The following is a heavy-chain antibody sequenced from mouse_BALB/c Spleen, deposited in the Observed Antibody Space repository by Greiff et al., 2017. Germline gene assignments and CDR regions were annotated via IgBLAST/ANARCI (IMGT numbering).Heavy chain of an antibody. CDR1: GYTFTSYT. CDR3: ARGSPLYGSSYWYFDV. V-gene: IGHV1-4*02. Sequence: QVQLQQSAAELARPGASVKMSCKASGYTFTSYTMHWVKQRPGQGLEWIGYINPSSGYTEYNQKFKDKTTLTADKSSSTAYMQLSSLSSEDSAVYYCARGSPLYGSSYWYFDVWGAGTTVTVSS. J-gene: IGHJ1*01. CDR2: INPSSGYT. D-gene: IGHD1-1*01.